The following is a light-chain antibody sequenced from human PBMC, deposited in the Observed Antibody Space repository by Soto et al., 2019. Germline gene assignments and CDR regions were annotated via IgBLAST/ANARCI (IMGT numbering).Light chain of an antibody. Sequence: ETVLTQSPGTLSLSPGERATLSCRASQSVSSNYLAWYQQKPGQAPRLLIYGASSRATGIPDRFSGSGSGTDFTLTINRLEPEDFAVYYCQHYGRSPPSWTFGQGTEVEIK. CDR2: GAS. CDR3: QHYGRSPPSWT. CDR1: QSVSSNY. V-gene: IGKV3-20*01. J-gene: IGKJ1*01.